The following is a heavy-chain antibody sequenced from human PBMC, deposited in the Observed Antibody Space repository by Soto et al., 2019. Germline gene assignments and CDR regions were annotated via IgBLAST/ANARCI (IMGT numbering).Heavy chain of an antibody. CDR3: AKDRSSWHRSPWFDP. CDR2: ISGSGGST. J-gene: IGHJ5*02. V-gene: IGHV3-23*01. D-gene: IGHD6-13*01. Sequence: GGSLRLSCAASGFTFSSYAMSWVRQAPGKGLEWVSAISGSGGSTYYADSVKGRFTISRDNSKNTLYLQMNSLRAEDTAVYYCAKDRSSWHRSPWFDPWGQGTLVTVSS. CDR1: GFTFSSYA.